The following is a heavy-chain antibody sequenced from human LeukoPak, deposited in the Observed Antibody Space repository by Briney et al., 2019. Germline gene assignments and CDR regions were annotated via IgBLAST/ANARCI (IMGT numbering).Heavy chain of an antibody. CDR2: IYHSGST. CDR1: GGSISSRNW. D-gene: IGHD3-10*01. CDR3: AREANYYGSGSYFEGTFDY. V-gene: IGHV4-4*02. Sequence: SGTLSLTCAVSGGSISSRNWWSWVRQPPGKGLEWIGEIYHSGSTNYNPSLKSRVTISVDTSKNGFSLKLTSVTAADTAVYYCAREANYYGSGSYFEGTFDYWGQGSLVTVSS. J-gene: IGHJ4*02.